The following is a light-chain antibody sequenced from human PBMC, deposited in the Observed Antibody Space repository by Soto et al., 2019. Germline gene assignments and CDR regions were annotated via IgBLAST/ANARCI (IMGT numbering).Light chain of an antibody. Sequence: DIHLTQSPSTLSTSVGERVTITCRASQGVSNWLAWYQQKPGKAPKLLIYDGSTLPSGVPPRFSGGGFGTEFTLNISSLQPDDSAMYYCQHYNTYSIAFGPGTRVEIK. CDR3: QHYNTYSIA. J-gene: IGKJ3*01. CDR1: QGVSNW. CDR2: DGS. V-gene: IGKV1-5*01.